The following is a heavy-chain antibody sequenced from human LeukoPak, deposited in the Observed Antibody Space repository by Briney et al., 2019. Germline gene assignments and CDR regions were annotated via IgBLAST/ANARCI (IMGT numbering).Heavy chain of an antibody. V-gene: IGHV4-39*07. CDR2: IYHSGST. CDR3: AREGIVGAPRGNWFDP. Sequence: SETLSLTCTVSGGSISSGSYYWSWTRQPAGKGLEWIGSIYHSGSTYYNPSLKSRVTISVDTSKNQFSLKLSSVTAADTAVYYCAREGIVGAPRGNWFDPWGQGTLVTVSS. CDR1: GGSISSGSYY. J-gene: IGHJ5*02. D-gene: IGHD1-26*01.